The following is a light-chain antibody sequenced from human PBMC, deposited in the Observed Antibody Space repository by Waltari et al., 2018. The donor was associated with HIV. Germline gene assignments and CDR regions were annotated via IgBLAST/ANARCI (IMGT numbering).Light chain of an antibody. Sequence: SYELTQPPSVSVSPGQTARITCSGDALPTKYAYWYQQKSGQAPVLVIDEDSKRPSGIPERFSGSSSATMATLTISGAQVEDEADYYCYSTDSSGNHRVLGGGTKLTVL. CDR1: ALPTKY. V-gene: IGLV3-10*01. CDR2: EDS. J-gene: IGLJ2*01. CDR3: YSTDSSGNHRV.